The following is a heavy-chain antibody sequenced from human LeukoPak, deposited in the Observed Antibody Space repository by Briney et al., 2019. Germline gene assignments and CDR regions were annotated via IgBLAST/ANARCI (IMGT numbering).Heavy chain of an antibody. D-gene: IGHD5-24*01. V-gene: IGHV1-69*05. Sequence: SVKVSCKASGGTFSSYATSWVRQAPGQGLEGMGRIIPIFGTANYAQKFQGRVTITTDESTSTAYMELSSLRSEDTAVYYCARDGDGYNYDTFFDYLGQRTLVTVSS. CDR3: ARDGDGYNYDTFFDY. J-gene: IGHJ4*02. CDR2: IIPIFGTA. CDR1: GGTFSSYA.